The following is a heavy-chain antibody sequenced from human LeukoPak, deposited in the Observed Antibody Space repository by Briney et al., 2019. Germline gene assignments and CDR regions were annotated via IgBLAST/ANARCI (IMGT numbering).Heavy chain of an antibody. Sequence: SETLSLTCTVSGGXISSYYWSWIREPPGKGLEWIGYIYYSGSTNYNPSLKSRVTISVDTSKNQFSLKLSSVTAADTAVYYCARHSSSWYEGPHYYYGMDVWGQGTTVTVAS. V-gene: IGHV4-59*08. CDR1: GGXISSYY. CDR2: IYYSGST. J-gene: IGHJ6*02. D-gene: IGHD6-13*01. CDR3: ARHSSSWYEGPHYYYGMDV.